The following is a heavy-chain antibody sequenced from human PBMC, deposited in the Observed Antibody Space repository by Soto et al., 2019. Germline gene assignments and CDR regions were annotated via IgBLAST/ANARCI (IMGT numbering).Heavy chain of an antibody. D-gene: IGHD3-3*02. CDR2: IYPDDSDT. V-gene: IGHV5-51*01. Sequence: GESLKISCKGSKYTFARHWIAWVRQKPGKGLELMGVIYPDDSDTDYSPSFQGQVTISADASIGTAFLHWRALRASGTAKYFCARTGGFNIFGDVPSLHYGMDVWGQGTTVTVYS. J-gene: IGHJ6*02. CDR3: ARTGGFNIFGDVPSLHYGMDV. CDR1: KYTFARHW.